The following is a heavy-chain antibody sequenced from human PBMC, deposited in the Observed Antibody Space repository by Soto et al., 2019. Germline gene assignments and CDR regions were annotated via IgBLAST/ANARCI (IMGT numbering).Heavy chain of an antibody. CDR3: ARVGNQYGVDV. CDR1: GGSISSYY. CDR2: FYTTGTP. V-gene: IGHV4-4*07. D-gene: IGHD7-27*01. J-gene: IGHJ6*02. Sequence: QVQLQESGPGLVKPSETLSLTCTVSGGSISSYYWSWIRQSAGKGLEWLGRFYTTGTPNYNPCLTSPLSMSTDTSKNELSLRLPSVTAADTGVYYCARVGNQYGVDVWGQGTTVTVSS.